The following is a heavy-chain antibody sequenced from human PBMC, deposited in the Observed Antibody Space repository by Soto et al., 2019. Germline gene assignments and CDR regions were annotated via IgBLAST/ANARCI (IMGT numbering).Heavy chain of an antibody. CDR1: GFTFSSYA. CDR2: LNGNDGST. D-gene: IGHD2-2*01. J-gene: IGHJ4*02. Sequence: EVQLLESGGGLVQPGGSLRLSCAASGFTFSSYAMSWVRQAPGKGLEWVSSLNGNDGSTYYADSVKGRFTFYRDNSRNTLYLQMNSLRADDTAVYYCAKDQPEYGNYYFDYWGQGTLVTVSS. V-gene: IGHV3-23*01. CDR3: AKDQPEYGNYYFDY.